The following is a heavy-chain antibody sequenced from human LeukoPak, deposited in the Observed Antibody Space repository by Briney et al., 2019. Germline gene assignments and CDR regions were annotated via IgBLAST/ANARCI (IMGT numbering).Heavy chain of an antibody. CDR3: ARDTHYYGSGSLHDY. Sequence: GGSLRLSCAASGFTFSSYSMNWVRQAPGKGLEWVSYISSSSSTIYYADSVKGRFTISRDNAKNSLYLQMNSLRAEDTAVYYCARDTHYYGSGSLHDYWGQGTLVTVSS. V-gene: IGHV3-48*04. CDR2: ISSSSSTI. J-gene: IGHJ4*02. D-gene: IGHD3-10*01. CDR1: GFTFSSYS.